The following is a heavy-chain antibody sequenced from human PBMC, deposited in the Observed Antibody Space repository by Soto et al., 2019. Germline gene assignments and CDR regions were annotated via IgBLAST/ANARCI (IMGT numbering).Heavy chain of an antibody. Sequence: QVHLVQSGAEVRKPGASVKVSCKASGYTFSSYTMHWVRQAPGQRLEWMGWINAGYGNTKSSQKFQDRVTISRDTYASTAYMELTSLRSEDTAVYYCARDTGEGTVDFWGQGTLVTVSS. V-gene: IGHV1-3*01. D-gene: IGHD7-27*01. J-gene: IGHJ4*02. CDR1: GYTFSSYT. CDR3: ARDTGEGTVDF. CDR2: INAGYGNT.